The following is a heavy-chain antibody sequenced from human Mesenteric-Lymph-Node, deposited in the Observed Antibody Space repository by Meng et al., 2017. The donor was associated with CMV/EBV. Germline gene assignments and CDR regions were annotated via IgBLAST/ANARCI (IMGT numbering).Heavy chain of an antibody. CDR3: AKDPHLSTYYFDY. CDR2: ISGSGGST. V-gene: IGHV3-23*01. Sequence: GGSLRLSCAASGFTFSTYAMTWVRQAPGEGLEWVSAISGSGGSTYYADSVKGRFTISRDNSKNTLYLQMNSLRADDTAVYYCAKDPHLSTYYFDYWGQGTLVTVSS. D-gene: IGHD6-13*01. CDR1: GFTFSTYA. J-gene: IGHJ4*02.